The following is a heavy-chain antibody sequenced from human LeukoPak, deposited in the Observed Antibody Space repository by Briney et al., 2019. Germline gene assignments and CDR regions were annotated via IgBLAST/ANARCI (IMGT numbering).Heavy chain of an antibody. D-gene: IGHD2-15*01. CDR2: IWYDGSHK. CDR3: ARDLLRGGRGGFDS. Sequence: GRSLSLSCVASGFSFSNYGMHWVRQAPGKGLEWMAVIWYDGSHKYYADSVKGRFTISRDNSRNTLYLQLNSLRAEDTAVYYCARDLLRGGRGGFDSWGQGTLVTVSS. CDR1: GFSFSNYG. J-gene: IGHJ4*02. V-gene: IGHV3-33*01.